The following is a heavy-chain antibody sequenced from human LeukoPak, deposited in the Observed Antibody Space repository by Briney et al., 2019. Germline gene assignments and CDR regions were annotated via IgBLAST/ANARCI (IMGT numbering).Heavy chain of an antibody. CDR1: GYTFTSYD. CDR3: ARENSDYDILTGYLLFPRVEYGMDV. Sequence: ASVTVSCKASGYTFTSYDMHWVRQAPGQGLEWMGIINPSSGSTNYAQKLQGRVTMTRDTSTSTVYMELSSLRSEDTAVYYCARENSDYDILTGYLLFPRVEYGMDVWGQGTTVTVSS. V-gene: IGHV1-46*01. D-gene: IGHD3-9*01. CDR2: INPSSGST. J-gene: IGHJ6*02.